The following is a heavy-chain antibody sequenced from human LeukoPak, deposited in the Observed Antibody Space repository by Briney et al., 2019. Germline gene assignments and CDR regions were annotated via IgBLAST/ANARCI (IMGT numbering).Heavy chain of an antibody. CDR3: AKVVRAGSGAFDI. V-gene: IGHV3-9*01. CDR2: ISWNSGSI. Sequence: GGSLRLSCAASGFTFDDYAMHWVRQAPGKGLEWVSGISWNSGSIGYADSVKGRFTISRDNAKNSLYLQMNSLRAEDTALYYCAKVVRAGSGAFDIWGQGTMVTVSS. CDR1: GFTFDDYA. D-gene: IGHD3-10*01. J-gene: IGHJ3*02.